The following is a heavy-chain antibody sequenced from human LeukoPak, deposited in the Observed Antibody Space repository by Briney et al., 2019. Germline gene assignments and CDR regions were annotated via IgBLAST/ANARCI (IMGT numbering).Heavy chain of an antibody. CDR1: GGSISSYY. CDR3: ARHPPATGRFDY. J-gene: IGHJ4*02. V-gene: IGHV4-59*01. Sequence: SETLSLTCTVSGGSISSYYWSWIRQPPGKGLEWIGYVYYDGSTNYNPSLKSRVTMSVDTSKNQLSLKLTSVTAADTAMYYCARHPPATGRFDYWGQGTLVTVSS. D-gene: IGHD1-14*01. CDR2: VYYDGST.